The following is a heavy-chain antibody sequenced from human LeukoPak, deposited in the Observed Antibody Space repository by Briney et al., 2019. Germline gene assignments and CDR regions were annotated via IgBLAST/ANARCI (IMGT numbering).Heavy chain of an antibody. CDR3: AAGTDRGYSY. J-gene: IGHJ4*02. CDR1: GFTFSRYW. V-gene: IGHV3-7*01. Sequence: QPGGSLRLSCTASGFTFSRYWMNWIRQAPGKGLEWVANINPDGDGMRFVDSVKGRFTMSRDNAQSSLHLQMNSLRVEDTAFYYCAAGTDRGYSYWGQGVLVTVSS. CDR2: INPDGDGM. D-gene: IGHD5-12*01.